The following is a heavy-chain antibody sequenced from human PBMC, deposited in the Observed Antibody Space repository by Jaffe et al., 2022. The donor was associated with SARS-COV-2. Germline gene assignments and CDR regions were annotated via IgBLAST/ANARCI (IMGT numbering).Heavy chain of an antibody. J-gene: IGHJ4*02. V-gene: IGHV4-34*01. Sequence: QVRLQQSGAGLLKPSETLSLTCAVYGGSFSGYYWSWIRQSPGKGLEWIGEINHSGSTKYIPSLMSRVTISLDPSKNQFSLRLNSVTAADTAVYYCARGYNSQSSGIPGHWGQGTLVTVSS. CDR1: GGSFSGYY. D-gene: IGHD6-19*01. CDR2: INHSGST. CDR3: ARGYNSQSSGIPGH.